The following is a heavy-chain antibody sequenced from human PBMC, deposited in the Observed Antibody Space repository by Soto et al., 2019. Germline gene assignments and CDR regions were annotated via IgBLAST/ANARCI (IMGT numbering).Heavy chain of an antibody. CDR1: GFTFSSYG. CDR2: IWYDGSNK. J-gene: IGHJ6*03. Sequence: GGSLRLSCAASGFTFSSYGMHWVRQAPGKGLEWVAVIWYDGSNKYYASSVKGRFTISRDNSKNTLYLQMNSLRAEDTAVYYCARGSGSSGWYPDTTDYYYYMDVWGKGTTVTVSS. V-gene: IGHV3-33*01. D-gene: IGHD6-19*01. CDR3: ARGSGSSGWYPDTTDYYYYMDV.